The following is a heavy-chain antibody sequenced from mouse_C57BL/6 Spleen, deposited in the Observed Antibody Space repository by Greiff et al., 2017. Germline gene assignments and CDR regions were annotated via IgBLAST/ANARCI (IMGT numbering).Heavy chain of an antibody. D-gene: IGHD1-1*01. J-gene: IGHJ2*01. V-gene: IGHV1-4*01. CDR2: INPSSGYT. CDR1: GYTFTSYT. CDR3: ARHYYGSSQYYFDY. Sequence: VQLQQSGAELARPGASVKMSCKASGYTFTSYTMHWVKQRPGQGMEWIGYINPSSGYTKYNQKFKDKATLTADKSSSTAYMQLSSLTSEDSAVYYCARHYYGSSQYYFDYWGQGTTLTVSS.